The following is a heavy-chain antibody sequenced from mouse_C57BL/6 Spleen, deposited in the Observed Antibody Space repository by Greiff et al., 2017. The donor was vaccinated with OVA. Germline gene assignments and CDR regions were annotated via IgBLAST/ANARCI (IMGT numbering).Heavy chain of an antibody. CDR3: ARDDYEGGYYAMDY. CDR2: INPNNGGT. CDR1: GYTFTDYN. Sequence: EVQLQQSGPELVKPGASVKIPCKASGYTFTDYNMDWVKQSHGKSLEWIGDINPNNGGTIYNQKFKGKATLTVDKSSSTAYMELRSLTSEDTAVYYCARDDYEGGYYAMDYWGQGTSVTVSS. J-gene: IGHJ4*01. V-gene: IGHV1-18*01. D-gene: IGHD2-4*01.